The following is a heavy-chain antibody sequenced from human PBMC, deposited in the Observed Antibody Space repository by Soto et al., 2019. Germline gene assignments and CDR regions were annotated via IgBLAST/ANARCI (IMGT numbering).Heavy chain of an antibody. CDR2: IIPIFGTA. J-gene: IGHJ3*02. Sequence: SVQVSCTASGGTFSSYAISWVRQAPGQGLEWMGGIIPIFGTANYAQKFQGRVTITADESTSTAYMELSSLRSEDTAVYYCARDRYYYDSSGFRDAFDIWGQGTMVTVSS. D-gene: IGHD3-22*01. V-gene: IGHV1-69*13. CDR1: GGTFSSYA. CDR3: ARDRYYYDSSGFRDAFDI.